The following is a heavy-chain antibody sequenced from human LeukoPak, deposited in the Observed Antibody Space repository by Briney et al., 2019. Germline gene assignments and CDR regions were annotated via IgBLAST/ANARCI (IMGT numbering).Heavy chain of an antibody. Sequence: ASVNVSCKASGGTFSSYAISWVRQAPGQGLEWMGRTIPILGIANYAQTFQGRVTITADKSTSTAYMEMSSLRSEETAVYYCARKILWFGKLKHYFDYWGQGTLVTVSS. V-gene: IGHV1-69*04. CDR1: GGTFSSYA. D-gene: IGHD3-10*01. J-gene: IGHJ4*02. CDR3: ARKILWFGKLKHYFDY. CDR2: TIPILGIA.